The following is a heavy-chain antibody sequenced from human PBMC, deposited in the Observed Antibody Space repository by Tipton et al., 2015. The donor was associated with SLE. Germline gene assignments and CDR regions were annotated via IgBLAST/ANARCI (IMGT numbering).Heavy chain of an antibody. J-gene: IGHJ6*03. V-gene: IGHV4-39*07. CDR1: GGSISSSDYY. D-gene: IGHD6-13*01. CDR3: ARGGEYGSSWHPRNYYYMDV. CDR2: IYYSGST. Sequence: LRLSCTVSGGSISSSDYYWDWIRQPPGKGLEWIGSIYYSGSTYYNPSLKSRVTISVDTSKNQFSLKLTSVTAADTAIYYCARGGEYGSSWHPRNYYYMDVWGKGTTVTVSS.